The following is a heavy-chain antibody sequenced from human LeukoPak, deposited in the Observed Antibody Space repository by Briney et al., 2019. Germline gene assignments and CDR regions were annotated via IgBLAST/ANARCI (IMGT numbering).Heavy chain of an antibody. D-gene: IGHD6-19*01. J-gene: IGHJ4*02. Sequence: ETLSLTCTVSDGSISSYYWSWVRQAPGRGLEWVANIKQDGGQKYYMDSVKGRLSISRDNAKNSLYLQMSGLRAEDTAVYYCARESGSAVAGRGPFDYWGQGTLVTVSS. CDR1: DGSISSYY. CDR3: ARESGSAVAGRGPFDY. V-gene: IGHV3-7*05. CDR2: IKQDGGQK.